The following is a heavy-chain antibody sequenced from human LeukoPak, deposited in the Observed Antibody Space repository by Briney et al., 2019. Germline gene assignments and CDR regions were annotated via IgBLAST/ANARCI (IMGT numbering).Heavy chain of an antibody. CDR1: GFTFDEFA. D-gene: IGHD5-24*01. CDR2: INFNGDTT. V-gene: IGHV3-9*01. Sequence: GRSLRLSCAASGFTFDEFAMHWVRQAPGKGLEWASGINFNGDTTRYAHSVKGRFTISRDNAKKALYLQMNGLRGEDTALYYCARDRDYNLADSFDHWGQGTLVTVSS. J-gene: IGHJ4*02. CDR3: ARDRDYNLADSFDH.